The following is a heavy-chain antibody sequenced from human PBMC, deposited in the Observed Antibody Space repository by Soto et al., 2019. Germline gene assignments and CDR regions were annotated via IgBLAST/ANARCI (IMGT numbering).Heavy chain of an antibody. D-gene: IGHD1-1*01. Sequence: GASVKVSCKASGYTFTGYYMHWVRQAPGQGLEWMGWINPNSGGTNYAQKFQGWVTMTRDTSISTAYMELSRLRSDDTAVYYCARDARGDEAPMEYWGQGTLVTVPS. CDR1: GYTFTGYY. CDR2: INPNSGGT. V-gene: IGHV1-2*04. CDR3: ARDARGDEAPMEY. J-gene: IGHJ4*02.